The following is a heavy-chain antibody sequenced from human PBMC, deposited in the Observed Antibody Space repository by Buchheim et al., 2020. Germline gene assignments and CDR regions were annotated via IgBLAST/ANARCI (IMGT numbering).Heavy chain of an antibody. CDR1: GFTFSTYG. J-gene: IGHJ4*02. Sequence: EVLLLESGGDLVQPGGSLRLSCAVSGFTFSTYGMSWVRQVPGKGLEWLSGITASGSSTYYAASVKGRFTISRDNSMNTLYLQMRSLRVEDTAVYYCAAFSSSGLWGQGTL. CDR3: AAFSSSGL. V-gene: IGHV3-23*01. D-gene: IGHD3-10*01. CDR2: ITASGSST.